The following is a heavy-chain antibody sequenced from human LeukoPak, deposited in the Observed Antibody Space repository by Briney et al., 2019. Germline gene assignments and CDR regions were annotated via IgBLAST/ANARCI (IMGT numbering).Heavy chain of an antibody. CDR2: INPNSGGT. D-gene: IGHD1-14*01. Sequence: ASVKVSRKASGYTFTGYYMHWVRQAPGQGLEWMGRINPNSGGTNYAQKFQGRVTMTRDTSISTAYMELSRLRSDDTAVYYCARDSAEGYYYYMDVWGKGTTVTVSS. CDR3: ARDSAEGYYYYMDV. CDR1: GYTFTGYY. V-gene: IGHV1-2*06. J-gene: IGHJ6*03.